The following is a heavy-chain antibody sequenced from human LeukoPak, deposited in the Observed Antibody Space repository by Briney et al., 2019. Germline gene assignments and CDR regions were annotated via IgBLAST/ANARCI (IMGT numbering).Heavy chain of an antibody. V-gene: IGHV4-39*01. J-gene: IGHJ4*02. D-gene: IGHD1-7*01. CDR1: GDSISSSGYY. CDR2: IYYSGST. CDR3: ARRKTGTMEDY. Sequence: SETLSLTCTVSGDSISSSGYYWDWIRQPPGKGLEWIGSIYYSGSTYYNPPLKSRVTISVDTSKSQFSLKLSSVTAADTAVYYCARRKTGTMEDYWGQGTLVTVSS.